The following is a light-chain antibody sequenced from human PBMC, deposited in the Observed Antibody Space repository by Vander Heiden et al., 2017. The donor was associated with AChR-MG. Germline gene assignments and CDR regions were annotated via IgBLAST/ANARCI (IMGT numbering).Light chain of an antibody. J-gene: IGLJ2*01. CDR3: QAWDSSTVV. V-gene: IGLV3-1*01. CDR2: QDS. CDR1: KLWDKY. Sequence: SYELTQPPSASVSPGQTASITCSGDKLWDKYACWYQQKPGQSPVLVIYQDSKRPSGIPERFSGSNSGNTATLTISGTQAMDEADYYCQAWDSSTVVFGGGTKLTVL.